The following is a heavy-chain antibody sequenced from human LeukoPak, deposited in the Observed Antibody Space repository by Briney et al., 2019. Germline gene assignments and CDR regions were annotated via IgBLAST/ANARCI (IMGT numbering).Heavy chain of an antibody. V-gene: IGHV2-70*11. CDR2: IDWDDDK. CDR1: GFSRSTSGMC. J-gene: IGHJ4*02. CDR3: ARMRVTSRTFDY. D-gene: IGHD5-18*01. Sequence: SGPTLVNPTQTLTLTCTFSGFSRSTSGMCVNWIRQPPGKALEWLARIDWDDDKYYSTSVKTRLTISKDASKNQVVLTMTNMDPVDTATYYCARMRVTSRTFDYWGQGTLVPVSS.